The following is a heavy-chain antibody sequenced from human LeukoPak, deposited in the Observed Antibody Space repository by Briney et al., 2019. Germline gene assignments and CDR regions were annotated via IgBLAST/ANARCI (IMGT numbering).Heavy chain of an antibody. V-gene: IGHV4-39*01. D-gene: IGHD1-26*01. CDR3: ARQGVGATTQHFDY. Sequence: SETLSLTCTVSGGSISSSSYYWGWIRQPPGKGLEWIGSIYYSGSTYYNPSLKSRVTISVDTSKNQFSLKLSSVTAADTAVYYCARQGVGATTQHFDYWGQGTLVTVSS. CDR1: GGSISSSSYY. CDR2: IYYSGST. J-gene: IGHJ4*02.